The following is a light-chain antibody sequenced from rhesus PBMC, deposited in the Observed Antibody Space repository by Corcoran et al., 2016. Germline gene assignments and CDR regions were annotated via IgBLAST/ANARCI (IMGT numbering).Light chain of an antibody. CDR1: QNIYSN. V-gene: IGKV1-44*03. CDR2: AAS. CDR3: QHDYDNPYS. J-gene: IGKJ2*01. Sequence: DIQMTQSPSALSASVGDRVTISCRASQNIYSNLAWYQQKPGKAPKLLSYAASSLQTGIPSRFSGSGSGTDFTLTISRLQPEDSAAYYGQHDYDNPYSFGQGTKVEIK.